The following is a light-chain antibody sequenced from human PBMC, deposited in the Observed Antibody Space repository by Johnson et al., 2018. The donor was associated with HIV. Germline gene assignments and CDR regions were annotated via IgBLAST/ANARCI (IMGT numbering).Light chain of an antibody. V-gene: IGLV1-51*02. Sequence: QSVLTQPPSVSAAPGQRVTISCSGSNSNIGNNYVSWYQQLPGTAPKLLIYENNKRPSGIPDRFSGSKSGTSATLGIAGLRTGDEADYYCGTWDNSLTTGALFGTGTKVTVL. CDR1: NSNIGNNY. CDR2: ENN. J-gene: IGLJ1*01. CDR3: GTWDNSLTTGAL.